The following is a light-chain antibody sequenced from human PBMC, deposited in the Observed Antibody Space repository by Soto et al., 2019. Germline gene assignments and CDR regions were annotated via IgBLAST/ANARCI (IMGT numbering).Light chain of an antibody. J-gene: IGKJ4*01. CDR2: DAY. CDR1: QNVGGY. V-gene: IGKV3-11*01. Sequence: EIELTQYPATLSLSAGERATLSCRASQNVGGYLAWYQQKPGQAPRLLIYDAYNRATGIPARFSGSGSGTDFSLTISSLDPEYLAVYYCHKHSNRPLTFGGGTKVEIK. CDR3: HKHSNRPLT.